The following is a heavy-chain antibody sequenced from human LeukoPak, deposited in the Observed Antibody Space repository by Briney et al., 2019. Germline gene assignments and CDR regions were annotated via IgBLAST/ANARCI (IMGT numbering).Heavy chain of an antibody. J-gene: IGHJ4*02. D-gene: IGHD3-3*01. CDR2: IYTSGST. V-gene: IGHV4-4*07. CDR3: ARGYDFWSGYPNFDY. CDR1: GGSISSYY. Sequence: SETLSLTCTVSGGSISSYYWSWIRQPAGKGLEWIGRIYTSGSTNYNPSLKSRVTMSVDTSKNQFSLKLSSVTAADTAVYYCARGYDFWSGYPNFDYWGQGTLVTVSS.